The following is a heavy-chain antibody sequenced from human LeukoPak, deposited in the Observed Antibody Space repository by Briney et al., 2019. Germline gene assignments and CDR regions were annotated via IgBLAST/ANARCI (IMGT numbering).Heavy chain of an antibody. Sequence: SETLSLTCTVSGASIRNFYWSWIRQPPGKELEWIGYMYYTGDTTYNPSLKSRVTISVDTSKNQFSLRLSSVTAADTAVYYCAGDPGGRHTGGWFRGYFDYWGRGTLVTVSS. CDR2: MYYTGDT. D-gene: IGHD6-19*01. V-gene: IGHV4-59*01. CDR3: AGDPGGRHTGGWFRGYFDY. CDR1: GASIRNFY. J-gene: IGHJ4*02.